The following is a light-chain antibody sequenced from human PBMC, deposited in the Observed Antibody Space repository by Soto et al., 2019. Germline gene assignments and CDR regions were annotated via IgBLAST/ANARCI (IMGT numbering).Light chain of an antibody. V-gene: IGLV2-11*01. J-gene: IGLJ1*01. Sequence: QSALTQPPSVSGSPGQSVTISCTGTSSDIGGYNYVSWYQQLPGKAPKLMIYDVSKRPSGVPDRFSGYNSGNTASLTISGLQAEDEAVYYCCSYAGTTHVFGTGTKVTVL. CDR1: SSDIGGYNY. CDR3: CSYAGTTHV. CDR2: DVS.